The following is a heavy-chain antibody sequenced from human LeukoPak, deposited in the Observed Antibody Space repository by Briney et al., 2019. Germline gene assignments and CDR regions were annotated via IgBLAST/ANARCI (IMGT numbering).Heavy chain of an antibody. J-gene: IGHJ4*02. V-gene: IGHV4-34*01. D-gene: IGHD2-2*01. CDR2: INHSGST. CDR3: ARGTGGYQLLLYY. Sequence: SETLSLTCAVSGGSFSGYYWSWIRQPPGKGLEWIGEINHSGSTDYNPSLKSRVTISVDTSKNQFSLKLSSVTAADTAVYYCARGTGGYQLLLYYWGQGTLFTVSS. CDR1: GGSFSGYY.